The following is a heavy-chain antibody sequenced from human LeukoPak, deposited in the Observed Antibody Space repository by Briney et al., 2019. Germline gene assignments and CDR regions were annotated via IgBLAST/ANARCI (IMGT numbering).Heavy chain of an antibody. CDR3: ARASGSYFIDY. J-gene: IGHJ4*02. CDR2: ITSSSSYI. Sequence: GGSLRLSCAASGFTFSNYNMNWFRQAPGKGLEWVSSITSSSSYIYYADSVKGRFTISRDNAKNSLYLQMNSLRAEDTAVYYCARASGSYFIDYWGRGTLVTVSS. V-gene: IGHV3-21*01. D-gene: IGHD1-26*01. CDR1: GFTFSNYN.